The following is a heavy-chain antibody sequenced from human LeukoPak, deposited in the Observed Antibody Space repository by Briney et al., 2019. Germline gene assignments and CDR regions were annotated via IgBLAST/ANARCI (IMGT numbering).Heavy chain of an antibody. Sequence: ASVKVSCKASGYTFTSYDINWVRQATEQGLEWMGWMNPNSGNTGYAQKFQGRVTITRNTSISTAYMELSSLRSEDTAVYYCAREGGSYSRHYYHYMDVWGKGTTVTVSS. CDR3: AREGGSYSRHYYHYMDV. J-gene: IGHJ6*03. CDR1: GYTFTSYD. V-gene: IGHV1-8*03. CDR2: MNPNSGNT. D-gene: IGHD1-26*01.